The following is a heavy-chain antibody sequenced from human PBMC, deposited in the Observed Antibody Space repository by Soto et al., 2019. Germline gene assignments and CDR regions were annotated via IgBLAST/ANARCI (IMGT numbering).Heavy chain of an antibody. D-gene: IGHD3-10*01. CDR3: ARERITMVRGLRNWFDP. CDR2: INPNSGGT. CDR1: GYTFTGYY. Sequence: QVQLVQSGAEVKKPGASVKVSCKASGYTFTGYYMHWVRQAPGQGLEWMGWINPNSGGTNYAQKFQGRVTMTRETSISTAYMELSRLRSDDTAVYYCARERITMVRGLRNWFDPWGQGTLVTVSS. J-gene: IGHJ5*02. V-gene: IGHV1-2*02.